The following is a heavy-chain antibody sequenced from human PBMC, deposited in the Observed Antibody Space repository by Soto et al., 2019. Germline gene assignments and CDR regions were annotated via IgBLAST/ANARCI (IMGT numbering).Heavy chain of an antibody. CDR2: TNHRGST. CDR1: GGSFSGYY. V-gene: IGHV4-34*01. D-gene: IGHD3-3*01. CDR3: AVTIFGVVRDDY. Sequence: SETLSLTCAVYGGSFSGYYWSWIRQPPGKGLEWIGATNHRGSTNYNPSLKSRVTISEDTSKNQSSLKLSSVNAADTAVYYCAVTIFGVVRDDYWGQGTLVTVSS. J-gene: IGHJ4*02.